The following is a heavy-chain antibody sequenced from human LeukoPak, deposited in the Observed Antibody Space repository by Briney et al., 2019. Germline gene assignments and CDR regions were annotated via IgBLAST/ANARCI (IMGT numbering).Heavy chain of an antibody. CDR3: ARRAGQNEYYFDY. J-gene: IGHJ4*02. Sequence: KPGGSLRLSCAASGFTFSSYEMNWVRQAPGKGLEWVSSISSSSSYIYYADSVKGRFTISRDNAKNSLYLQMNSLRAEDTAVYYCARRAGQNEYYFDYWGQGTLVTVSS. CDR2: ISSSSSYI. D-gene: IGHD1-1*01. V-gene: IGHV3-21*01. CDR1: GFTFSSYE.